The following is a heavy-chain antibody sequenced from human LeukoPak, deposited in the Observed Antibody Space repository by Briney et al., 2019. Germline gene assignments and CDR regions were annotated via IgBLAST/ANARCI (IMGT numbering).Heavy chain of an antibody. CDR1: GFTFSTYA. CDR2: ISDSGANT. D-gene: IGHD5-12*01. Sequence: GGSLRLSCAASGFTFSTYAMTWVRQAPGKGLEWVSLISDSGANTYYADSVKGRFTISRDNSKNTLSLQMNSLRAEDTAVYYCARASGYSGSRRWFDPWGQGTLVTVSS. CDR3: ARASGYSGSRRWFDP. V-gene: IGHV3-23*01. J-gene: IGHJ5*02.